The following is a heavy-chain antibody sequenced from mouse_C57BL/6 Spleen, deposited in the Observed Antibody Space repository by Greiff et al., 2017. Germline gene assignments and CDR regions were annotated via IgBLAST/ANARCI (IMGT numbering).Heavy chain of an antibody. V-gene: IGHV1-69*01. CDR3: ARRKTYYYGSTYAMDY. CDR2: IDPSDSYT. Sequence: QVQLQQPGAELVMPGASVKLSCKASGYTFTSYWMHWVKQRPGQGLEWIGEIDPSDSYTNYNQKFKGKSTLTVDKSSSSAYMQLSSLTSEDSAVXYCARRKTYYYGSTYAMDYWGQGTSDTVSS. D-gene: IGHD1-1*01. J-gene: IGHJ4*01. CDR1: GYTFTSYW.